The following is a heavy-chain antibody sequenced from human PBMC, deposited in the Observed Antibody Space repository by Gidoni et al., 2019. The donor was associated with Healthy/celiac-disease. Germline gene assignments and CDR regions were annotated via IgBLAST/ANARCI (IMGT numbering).Heavy chain of an antibody. J-gene: IGHJ4*02. Sequence: QVQLVESGGGVVQPGRSLRLSCAASGFTFSSYGMHWVRQAPGQGLEWVAVISYDGSNKYYADSVKGRFTISRDNSKNTLYLQMNSLRAEDTAVYYCAKDQSVVVTAMYYFDYWGQGTLVTVSS. V-gene: IGHV3-30*18. CDR2: ISYDGSNK. CDR1: GFTFSSYG. D-gene: IGHD2-21*02. CDR3: AKDQSVVVTAMYYFDY.